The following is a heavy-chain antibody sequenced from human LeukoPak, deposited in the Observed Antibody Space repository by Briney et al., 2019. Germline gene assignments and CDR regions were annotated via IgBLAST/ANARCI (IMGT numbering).Heavy chain of an antibody. CDR2: IRSKANSYAT. CDR1: GFTFSGSA. V-gene: IGHV3-73*01. J-gene: IGHJ3*02. D-gene: IGHD6-19*01. Sequence: PGGSLRLSCAASGFTFSGSAMHWVRQASGKGLEWVGRIRSKANSYATAYAASVKGRFTISRDDSKNTAYLQMNSLKTEDTAVYYCTRNIAVAGRGQWVFDIWGQGTMVTVSS. CDR3: TRNIAVAGRGQWVFDI.